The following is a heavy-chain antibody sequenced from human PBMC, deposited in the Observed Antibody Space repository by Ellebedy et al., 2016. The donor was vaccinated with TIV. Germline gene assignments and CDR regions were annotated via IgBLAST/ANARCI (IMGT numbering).Heavy chain of an antibody. D-gene: IGHD2-2*01. Sequence: AASVKVSCKASGYTFTRYGISWVRQAPGQGLEWMGWTSADNVNTNYVQKFQGRVTMTKDTSTSTDYMEMRSLRSDDTAVYYCARVLCSSTSALSCYYGMDVWGQGTTLTVSS. CDR1: GYTFTRYG. CDR3: ARVLCSSTSALSCYYGMDV. CDR2: TSADNVNT. J-gene: IGHJ6*02. V-gene: IGHV1-18*01.